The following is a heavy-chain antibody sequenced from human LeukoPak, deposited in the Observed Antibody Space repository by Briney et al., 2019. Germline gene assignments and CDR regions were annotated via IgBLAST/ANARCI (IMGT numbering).Heavy chain of an antibody. CDR2: ISGSGGGT. V-gene: IGHV3-23*01. CDR3: AKGGWDLLKWHIDY. Sequence: GGSLRLSCAASGFTFSGYAMNWVRQAPGKGLEWVSAISGSGGGTYYADSVQGRFTISRDSSKKTLSLQMNSLRAEDTAVYYCAKGGWDLLKWHIDYWGQGTLVTVSS. D-gene: IGHD1-26*01. CDR1: GFTFSGYA. J-gene: IGHJ4*02.